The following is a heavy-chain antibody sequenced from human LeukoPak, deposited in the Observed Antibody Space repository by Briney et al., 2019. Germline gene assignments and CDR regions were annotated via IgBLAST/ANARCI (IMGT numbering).Heavy chain of an antibody. CDR3: AELGGEKEAFDI. V-gene: IGHV4-30-4*01. CDR2: MYYSGDT. D-gene: IGHD3-16*01. Sequence: SETLSLTCTVSGSSISSGDFYWSWIRQSPGQGLEWIGYMYYSGDTYYNPSLKSRVAISVDTSKNQFSLKLRSVTAADTAVYYCAELGGEKEAFDIWGQGTLVTVSS. J-gene: IGHJ3*02. CDR1: GSSISSGDFY.